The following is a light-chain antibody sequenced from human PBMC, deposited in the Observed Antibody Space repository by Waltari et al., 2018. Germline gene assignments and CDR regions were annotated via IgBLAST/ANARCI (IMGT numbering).Light chain of an antibody. CDR3: QHAKSFPRT. V-gene: IGKV1-12*01. CDR1: QDNITQ. CDR2: AAS. J-gene: IGKJ3*01. Sequence: QDNITQFAWYQQKPRQAPELLLYAASRLQSGVPSSFSGSVSEIEFTLTISSLESEDCATYYCQHAKSFPRTSGPGTKVAIK.